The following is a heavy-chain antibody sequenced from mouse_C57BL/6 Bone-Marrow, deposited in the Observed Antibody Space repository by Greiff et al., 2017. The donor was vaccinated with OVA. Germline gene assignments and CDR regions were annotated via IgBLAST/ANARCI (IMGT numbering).Heavy chain of an antibody. J-gene: IGHJ4*01. CDR1: GYTFTSYW. CDR3: ARGGYYYAMDY. Sequence: QVHVKQPGAELVKPGASVKLSCKASGYTFTSYWMHWVRQRPGRGLEWIGRIDPNSGGTKYNEKFKGKATLSVDKPTSTAYMQLSSLTSEDTAVYYCARGGYYYAMDYWGQGTSVTGSA. CDR2: IDPNSGGT. V-gene: IGHV1-72*01.